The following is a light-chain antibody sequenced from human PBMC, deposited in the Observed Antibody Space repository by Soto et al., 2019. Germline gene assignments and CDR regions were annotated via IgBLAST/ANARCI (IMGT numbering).Light chain of an antibody. CDR1: VGGYNY. Sequence: QSVLTQPASVSGSPGQSITISCNDVGGYNYVSWYQQHPGKAPKLMIYEVTNRPSGVSNRISGSKSGNTASLTISGLQAEDEADYYCSSFASSNPVVFGGGTKLTVL. CDR2: EVT. CDR3: SSFASSNPVV. J-gene: IGLJ2*01. V-gene: IGLV2-14*01.